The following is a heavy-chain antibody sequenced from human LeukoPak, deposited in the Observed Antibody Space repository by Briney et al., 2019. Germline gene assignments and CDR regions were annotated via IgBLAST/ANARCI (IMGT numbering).Heavy chain of an antibody. D-gene: IGHD7-27*01. V-gene: IGHV3-23*01. CDR3: ARDHNWGFDC. J-gene: IGHJ4*02. CDR2: VSDSGGST. Sequence: AGSLSLSCAVSRFPFSSFALNWVRQAPGKGLEWVSGVSDSGGSTYYADSVKGRFTIARDNAKNSLYLQMNSLRDEDTAVYYCARDHNWGFDCWGQGILVTVSS. CDR1: RFPFSSFA.